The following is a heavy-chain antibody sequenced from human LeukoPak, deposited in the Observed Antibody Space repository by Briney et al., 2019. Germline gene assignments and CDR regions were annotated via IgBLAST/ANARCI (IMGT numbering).Heavy chain of an antibody. CDR2: IYYSGNT. J-gene: IGHJ5*02. Sequence: SETLSLTCAVYGGSFSGYYWGWIRQPPGKGLEWIANIYYSGNTYYNASLKSRVTISVDTSKNQFSLKLTSVTAADTAVYYCARLVPPGWFDPWGQGTLVTVSS. V-gene: IGHV4-34*01. CDR1: GGSFSGYY. CDR3: ARLVPPGWFDP.